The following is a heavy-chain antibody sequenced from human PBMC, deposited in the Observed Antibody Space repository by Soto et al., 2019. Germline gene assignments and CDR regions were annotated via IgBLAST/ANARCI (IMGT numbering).Heavy chain of an antibody. CDR3: AAPRVAGTIFDY. J-gene: IGHJ4*02. V-gene: IGHV3-30*03. D-gene: IGHD6-19*01. CDR2: ISYDGSNK. Sequence: QVQLVESGGGVVQPGRSLRLSCAASGFTFSSYGMHWVRQAPGKGLEWVAVISYDGSNKYYADSVKGRFTISRDNSKNTLYLQMNSLRAEDTAVYYCAAPRVAGTIFDYWGQGTLVTVSS. CDR1: GFTFSSYG.